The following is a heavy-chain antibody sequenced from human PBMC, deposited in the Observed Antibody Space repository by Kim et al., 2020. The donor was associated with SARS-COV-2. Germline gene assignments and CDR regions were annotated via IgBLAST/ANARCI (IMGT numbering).Heavy chain of an antibody. Sequence: GGSLRLSCGASGFTFSSYGMHWVRQAPGKGLEWVAVISYDGSNKYYADSVKGRFTISRDNSKNTLYLQMNSLRAEDTAVYYCAKGDSSWYAGPIDYWGQGTLVTVSS. D-gene: IGHD6-13*01. CDR1: GFTFSSYG. V-gene: IGHV3-30*18. J-gene: IGHJ4*02. CDR2: ISYDGSNK. CDR3: AKGDSSWYAGPIDY.